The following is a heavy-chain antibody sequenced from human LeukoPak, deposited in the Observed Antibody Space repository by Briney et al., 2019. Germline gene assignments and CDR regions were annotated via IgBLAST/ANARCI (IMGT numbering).Heavy chain of an antibody. V-gene: IGHV4-4*07. CDR2: VFPTGTT. CDR1: GGSVNSFY. D-gene: IGHD2-21*02. J-gene: IGHJ6*03. Sequence: PSETLSLTCTVSGGSVNSFYWNWFRQPAAKGLEWIGRVFPTGTTNYNPSLKSRATISVDRSKNQFSLELNSVTAADTAVYYCARAGVVVPDVPLIDRYYCQLDVWGKGTTVIVSS. CDR3: ARAGVVVPDVPLIDRYYCQLDV.